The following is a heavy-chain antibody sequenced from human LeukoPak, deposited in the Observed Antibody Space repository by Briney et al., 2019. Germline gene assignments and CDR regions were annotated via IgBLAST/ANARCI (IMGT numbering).Heavy chain of an antibody. CDR1: GFTFSDHH. V-gene: IGHV3-72*01. CDR2: TRNKAKSYTT. CDR3: ARAPSISPAGFFDY. J-gene: IGHJ4*02. Sequence: GGSLRLSCEASGFTFSDHHMDWVRQAPGKGLEWVGRTRNKAKSYTTEYAASVKGRFTVSRDDSTNSLYLQMNSLNTEDTAVYYCARAPSISPAGFFDYWGQGTLVTVSS. D-gene: IGHD6-13*01.